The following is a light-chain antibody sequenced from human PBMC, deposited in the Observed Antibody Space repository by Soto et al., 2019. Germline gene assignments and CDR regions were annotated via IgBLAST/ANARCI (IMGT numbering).Light chain of an antibody. CDR3: QQYGSSQS. CDR2: GAS. Sequence: EIVLTQSPGTLSLSPGEIATLSCRASQSVSSSYLAWYQQKPGQAPRLLIYGASSRATGIPDRFSGSGSGTDFPLTISRLEPEDFAVYYCQQYGSSQSFGQGTKVEIK. J-gene: IGKJ1*01. V-gene: IGKV3-20*01. CDR1: QSVSSSY.